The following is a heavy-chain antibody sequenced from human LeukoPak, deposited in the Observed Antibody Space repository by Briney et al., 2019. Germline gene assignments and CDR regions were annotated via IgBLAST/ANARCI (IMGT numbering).Heavy chain of an antibody. CDR1: GYTFTGYY. V-gene: IGHV1-46*01. Sequence: ASVKVSCKASGYTFTGYYMHWVRQAPGQGLEWMGIINPSGGSTSYAQKFQGRVTVTRDMSTSTVYMELRSLRSDDTAVYYCARLWQRRGTIFRHYYYYYMDVWGKGTTVTISS. CDR2: INPSGGST. J-gene: IGHJ6*03. CDR3: ARLWQRRGTIFRHYYYYYMDV. D-gene: IGHD3-9*01.